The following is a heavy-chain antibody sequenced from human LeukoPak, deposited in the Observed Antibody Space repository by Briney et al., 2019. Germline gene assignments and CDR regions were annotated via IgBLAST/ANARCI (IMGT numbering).Heavy chain of an antibody. CDR1: GGSISSYY. J-gene: IGHJ4*02. CDR2: IYYSGST. D-gene: IGHD3-10*01. V-gene: IGHV4-59*08. CDR3: ARLTGGVWFGELLAFDY. Sequence: ASETLSLTCTVSGGSISSYYWSWIRQPPGKGLEWIGYIYYSGSTNYNPSLKSRVTISVDTSKNQFSLKLSSVTAADTAVYYCARLTGGVWFGELLAFDYWGQGTLVTVSS.